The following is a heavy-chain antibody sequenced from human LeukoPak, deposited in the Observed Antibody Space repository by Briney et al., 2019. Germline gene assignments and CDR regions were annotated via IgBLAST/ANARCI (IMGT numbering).Heavy chain of an antibody. V-gene: IGHV4-59*12. CDR3: ARDRGTWNDDGFDY. D-gene: IGHD1-1*01. CDR2: IYYSGST. Sequence: SETLSLTCTVSGDSMRGSYWNWIRQPPGKALEWIGFIYYSGSTIYNPSLKSRVTMSVDTSKNQFSLKLSSVTAADTAVYYCARDRGTWNDDGFDYWGQGTLVTVSS. J-gene: IGHJ4*02. CDR1: GDSMRGSY.